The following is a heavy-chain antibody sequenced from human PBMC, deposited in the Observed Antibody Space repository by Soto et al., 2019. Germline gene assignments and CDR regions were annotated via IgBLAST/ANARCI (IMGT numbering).Heavy chain of an antibody. D-gene: IGHD2-21*01. J-gene: IGHJ2*01. CDR3: ARATSERSVHIVGKRWYLDL. CDR2: ISGSGGST. Sequence: GGSLRLSCAASGFTFSTYAVSWVRQAPGKGLEWVSAISGSGGSTYYADSVKGRFTISRDNSKNSLYLQMNSLRAEDTAVYHCARATSERSVHIVGKRWYLDLWGRGTVVTVSS. V-gene: IGHV3-23*01. CDR1: GFTFSTYA.